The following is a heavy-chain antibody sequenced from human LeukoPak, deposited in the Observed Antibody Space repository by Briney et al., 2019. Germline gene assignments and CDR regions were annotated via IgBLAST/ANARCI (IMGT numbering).Heavy chain of an antibody. CDR3: AREWLSTFDY. CDR1: GFTFSNYA. J-gene: IGHJ4*02. CDR2: ISGSGGNT. V-gene: IGHV3-23*01. D-gene: IGHD3-22*01. Sequence: GGSLRLSCAASGFTFSNYAMSWVRQAPGKGLEWLSVISGSGGNTHYADSVKGRLTISRDNAKNSLYLQMNSLRAEDTAVYYCAREWLSTFDYWGQGTLVTVSS.